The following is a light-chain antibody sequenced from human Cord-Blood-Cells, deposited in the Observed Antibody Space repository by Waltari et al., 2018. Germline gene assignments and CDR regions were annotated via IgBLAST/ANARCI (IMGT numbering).Light chain of an antibody. J-gene: IGKJ2*01. CDR2: DAP. V-gene: IGKV3-11*01. CDR1: QSVSSY. Sequence: EIVLTQSPATLSLSPGERATLSYRASQSVSSYLASYQQKPGQAPRLLIYDAPNRATGIPARFSGSGSGTDFTLTISSLEPEDFAVYYCQQRSNWPYTFGQGTKLEIK. CDR3: QQRSNWPYT.